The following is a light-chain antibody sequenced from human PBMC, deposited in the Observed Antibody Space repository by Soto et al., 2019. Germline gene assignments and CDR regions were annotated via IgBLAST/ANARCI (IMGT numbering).Light chain of an antibody. J-gene: IGKJ1*01. V-gene: IGKV3-15*01. CDR2: GAS. CDR3: QQYTNRPPWT. Sequence: EILMTQSPATLSVSPGDRATLSCRASQSISTNLAWYQQRPGQAPRLLIYGASTRSNGIPARFSGSGSGPEFTLTISSLQSDDFAVYYCQQYTNRPPWTFGQGTKVDLK. CDR1: QSISTN.